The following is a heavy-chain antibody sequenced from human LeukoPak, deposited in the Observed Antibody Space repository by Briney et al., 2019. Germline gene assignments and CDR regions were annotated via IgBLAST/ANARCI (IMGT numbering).Heavy chain of an antibody. CDR3: ARDPPSSVHFDY. J-gene: IGHJ4*02. V-gene: IGHV3-30*04. Sequence: GGSLRLSCAASGFTFSSYAMHWVRQAPGKGLEWVAVISYDGSNKYYADSVKGRFTISRDNAKNSLYLQMNSLRAEDTAVYYCARDPPSSVHFDYWGQGTLVTVSS. CDR1: GFTFSSYA. CDR2: ISYDGSNK. D-gene: IGHD3-22*01.